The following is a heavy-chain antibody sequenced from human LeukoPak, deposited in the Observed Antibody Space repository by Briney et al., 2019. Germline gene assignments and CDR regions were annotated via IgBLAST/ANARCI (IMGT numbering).Heavy chain of an antibody. J-gene: IGHJ4*02. CDR1: GGSFSGYY. Sequence: SETLSLTCAVYGGSFSGYYWSWIRQPPGKGLEWIGEINHSGSTNYNPSPKSRVTISVDTSKNQFSLKLSSVTAADTAVYYCARELATVTNYFDYWGQGTLVTVSS. CDR2: INHSGST. V-gene: IGHV4-34*01. D-gene: IGHD4-17*01. CDR3: ARELATVTNYFDY.